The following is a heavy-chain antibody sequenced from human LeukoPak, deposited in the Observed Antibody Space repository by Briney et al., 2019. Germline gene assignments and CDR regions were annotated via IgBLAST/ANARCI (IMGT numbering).Heavy chain of an antibody. CDR2: INPSGGST. Sequence: ASVKVSCKASGYTFTSYYMHWVRQAPGQGLEWMGIINPSGGSTSYAQKLQGRVTMTRDMSTSTVYMELSSLRSEDTAVYYCARDWADSSSPSTTNWFDPWGQGTLVTVSS. CDR3: ARDWADSSSPSTTNWFDP. V-gene: IGHV1-46*01. D-gene: IGHD6-6*01. CDR1: GYTFTSYY. J-gene: IGHJ5*02.